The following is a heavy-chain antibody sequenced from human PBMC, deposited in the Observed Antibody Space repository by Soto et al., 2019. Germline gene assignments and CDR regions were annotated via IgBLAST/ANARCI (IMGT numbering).Heavy chain of an antibody. CDR2: VSHDGIIQ. CDR3: AKEGTPYTSSHLDN. J-gene: IGHJ4*02. D-gene: IGHD6-19*01. CDR1: GFTFRTFG. V-gene: IGHV3-30*18. Sequence: QVQLVESGGGVVQSGRSLRLSCVASGFTFRTFGMQWVRQVPGKGLEWVAVVSHDGIIQHYADSVKGRFSISRDNFKNTVYLQMFRLRPDDTAVYYCAKEGTPYTSSHLDNWGQGTLVTVSS.